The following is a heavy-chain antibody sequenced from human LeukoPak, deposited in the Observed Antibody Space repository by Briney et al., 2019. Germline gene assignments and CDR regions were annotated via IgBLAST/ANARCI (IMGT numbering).Heavy chain of an antibody. Sequence: SVKVSCKASGGTFSSYAISWVRQAPGQGLEWMGGIIPIFGTANYAQKFQGRVTITADESTSTAYMELSSLRSEDTAVYYCARGNSYYYDSSGYNHWGQGTLVTVSS. CDR1: GGTFSSYA. D-gene: IGHD3-22*01. J-gene: IGHJ5*02. V-gene: IGHV1-69*13. CDR3: ARGNSYYYDSSGYNH. CDR2: IIPIFGTA.